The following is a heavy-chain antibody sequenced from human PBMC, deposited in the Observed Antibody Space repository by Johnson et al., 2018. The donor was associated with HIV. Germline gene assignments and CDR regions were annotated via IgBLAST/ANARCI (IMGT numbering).Heavy chain of an antibody. Sequence: QMQLVESGGGVVQPGRSLRLSCAASGFTFSDYYMSWIRQAPGKGLEWISYISSSGSTIYYADSVKGRFTISRDNSKNTLNLQMNSLRAEDTAVYYCAREGGQWLVLVDAVDIWGQGTMVTVSS. CDR1: GFTFSDYY. CDR2: ISSSGSTI. V-gene: IGHV3-11*04. CDR3: AREGGQWLVLVDAVDI. J-gene: IGHJ3*02. D-gene: IGHD6-19*01.